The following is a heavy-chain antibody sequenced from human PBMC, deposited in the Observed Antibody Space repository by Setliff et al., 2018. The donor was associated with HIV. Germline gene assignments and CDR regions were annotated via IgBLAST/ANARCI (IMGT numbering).Heavy chain of an antibody. CDR1: GGSLSSFS. CDR2: IYYSGST. D-gene: IGHD6-13*01. V-gene: IGHV4-39*07. J-gene: IGHJ6*03. Sequence: SETLSLTCAVYGGSLSSFSWAWIRQPPGKGLEWIVSIYYSGSTYYNPSLKSRVTISVDTSKNQFSLKLSSVTAADTAVYYCARGIAAAGIYYYYCMDVWGKGTTVTVSS. CDR3: ARGIAAAGIYYYYCMDV.